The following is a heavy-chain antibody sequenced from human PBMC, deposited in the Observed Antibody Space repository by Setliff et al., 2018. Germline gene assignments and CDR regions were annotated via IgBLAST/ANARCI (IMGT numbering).Heavy chain of an antibody. CDR3: ARAPPNRYSGSYEYFYMDV. V-gene: IGHV4-34*01. CDR2: IHHSGST. CDR1: GGSFSSYY. Sequence: SETLSLTCAVYGGSFSSYYWNWIRQPPGKGLEWIGEIHHSGSTKYNPSLKSRVTISVDTSNNQFSLKVSSATAADTAVYYCARAPPNRYSGSYEYFYMDVWGKGTTVTVSS. D-gene: IGHD1-26*01. J-gene: IGHJ6*03.